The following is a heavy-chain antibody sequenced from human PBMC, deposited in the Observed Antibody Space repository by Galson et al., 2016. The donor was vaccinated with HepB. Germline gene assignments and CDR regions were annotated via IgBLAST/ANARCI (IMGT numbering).Heavy chain of an antibody. Sequence: SLRLSCAASGFTFTTYWMSWVRQAPGKGLEWVANIKQDGSEKYYVDSVKGRFTISRDNAKNSLYLQMSSLRAEDTAVYYCAQYYYDSSGYVEYFQNWGQGSRVSVSS. J-gene: IGHJ1*01. V-gene: IGHV3-7*03. CDR2: IKQDGSEK. CDR1: GFTFTTYW. CDR3: AQYYYDSSGYVEYFQN. D-gene: IGHD3-22*01.